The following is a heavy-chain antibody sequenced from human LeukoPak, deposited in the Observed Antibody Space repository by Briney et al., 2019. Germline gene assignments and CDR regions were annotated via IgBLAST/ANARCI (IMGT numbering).Heavy chain of an antibody. CDR2: INHSGST. CDR3: ARVRARGVYMYSSRGYFDY. Sequence: SETLSLTCAVYGGSFSGYYWSWIRQPPGKGLEWIGEINHSGSTNYNPSLKSRVTISVDTSKNQFSLKLSSVTAADTAVYYCARVRARGVYMYSSRGYFDYWGQGTLVTVSS. D-gene: IGHD6-13*01. CDR1: GGSFSGYY. J-gene: IGHJ4*02. V-gene: IGHV4-34*01.